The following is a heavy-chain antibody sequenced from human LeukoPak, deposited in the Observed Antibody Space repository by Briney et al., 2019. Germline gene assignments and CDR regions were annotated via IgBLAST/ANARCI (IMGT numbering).Heavy chain of an antibody. CDR2: MWYDGSNK. CDR3: ARDAQQWLVLMSFDY. V-gene: IGHV3-33*01. J-gene: IGHJ4*02. Sequence: GGSLRLSCAASGFTFSSYGMHWVRQAPGKGLEWVAVMWYDGSNKYYADSVKGRFTISRDNSKNTLYLQMNSLRAEDTAVYYCARDAQQWLVLMSFDYWGQGTLVTVSS. CDR1: GFTFSSYG. D-gene: IGHD6-19*01.